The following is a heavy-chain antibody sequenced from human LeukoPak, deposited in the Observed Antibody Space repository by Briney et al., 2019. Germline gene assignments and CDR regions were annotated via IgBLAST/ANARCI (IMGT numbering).Heavy chain of an antibody. CDR3: ARDPTVYTSGWYGFQYYYGMDV. CDR2: IHWNSDTR. J-gene: IGHJ6*02. CDR1: GFTFDDHA. V-gene: IGHV3-9*01. Sequence: GGSLRLSCAASGFTFDDHAMHWVRQAPGMGLEWVSGIHWNSDTRGYADSVKGRITISRDNAKNSLYLQMNSLRPEDSALYYCARDPTVYTSGWYGFQYYYGMDVWGQGTTVTVSS. D-gene: IGHD6-19*01.